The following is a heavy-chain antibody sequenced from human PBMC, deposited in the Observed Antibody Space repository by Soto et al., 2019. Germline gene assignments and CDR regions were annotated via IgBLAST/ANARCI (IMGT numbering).Heavy chain of an antibody. Sequence: EVQLVESGGGLVQPGGSLKLSCAVSGFTFSSHAMNWVRQAPGKGLEWVADIHGTRSIIYYADSVKGRFTISRDNAKNSFYLQMDSLRDEYTALYSCARDARNADYDYWGQGTLVTVSS. V-gene: IGHV3-48*02. CDR2: IHGTRSII. CDR3: ARDARNADYDY. CDR1: GFTFSSHA. J-gene: IGHJ4*02. D-gene: IGHD3-16*01.